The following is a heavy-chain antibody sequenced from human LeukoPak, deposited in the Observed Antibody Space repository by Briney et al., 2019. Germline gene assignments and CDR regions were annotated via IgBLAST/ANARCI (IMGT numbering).Heavy chain of an antibody. Sequence: GGSLRLSCAASGFTFSSYAMHWVRQAPGKGLEWVAVISYDGSNKYYADSVKGRFTISRDNSKSTLYLQMNSLRAEDTAVYYCARDGLVVRDGYNYVDYWGQGTLVTVSS. V-gene: IGHV3-30-3*01. CDR2: ISYDGSNK. J-gene: IGHJ4*02. CDR1: GFTFSSYA. D-gene: IGHD5-24*01. CDR3: ARDGLVVRDGYNYVDY.